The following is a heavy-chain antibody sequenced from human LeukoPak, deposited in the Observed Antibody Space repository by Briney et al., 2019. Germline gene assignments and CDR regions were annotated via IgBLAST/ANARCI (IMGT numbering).Heavy chain of an antibody. Sequence: GRSLRLSCAASGFTFSSYGVHWVRQAPGKGLEWVAIISYDGSNKYYIDSVKGRFTISRDNAKNSLYLQMYSLRAEDTALYYCARVFSGSSFDYCGQGTLVTVSS. CDR2: ISYDGSNK. J-gene: IGHJ4*02. D-gene: IGHD3-10*01. V-gene: IGHV3-30*03. CDR3: ARVFSGSSFDY. CDR1: GFTFSSYG.